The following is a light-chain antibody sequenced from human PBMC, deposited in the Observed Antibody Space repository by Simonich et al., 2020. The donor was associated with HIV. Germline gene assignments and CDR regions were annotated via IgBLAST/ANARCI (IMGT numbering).Light chain of an antibody. CDR3: QQYYSTPQT. CDR1: QSVLYNSNNKNN. CDR2: WAS. Sequence: DIVMTQSPDSLAVSLGERATINCKSSQSVLYNSNNKNNIAWYQQKPGQPPQLLIYWASTRESGVPDRFSGSGSGTDFTLTISSLQAEDVAVYYCQQYYSTPQTFGQGTKVEIK. V-gene: IGKV4-1*01. J-gene: IGKJ1*01.